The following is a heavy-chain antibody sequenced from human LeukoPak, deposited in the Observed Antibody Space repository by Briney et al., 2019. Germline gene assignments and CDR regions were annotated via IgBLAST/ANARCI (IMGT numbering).Heavy chain of an antibody. CDR2: INPSGGST. V-gene: IGHV1-46*01. D-gene: IGHD2-15*01. Sequence: ASVKVSCKASGYTFTSYYMHWVRQAPGQGLEWMGIINPSGGSTSYAQKFQGRVTITADKSTSTAYMELSSLRSEDTAVYYCARGVRYCSGGSCYSALPRYYYYYYMDVWGKGTTVTVSS. J-gene: IGHJ6*03. CDR3: ARGVRYCSGGSCYSALPRYYYYYYMDV. CDR1: GYTFTSYY.